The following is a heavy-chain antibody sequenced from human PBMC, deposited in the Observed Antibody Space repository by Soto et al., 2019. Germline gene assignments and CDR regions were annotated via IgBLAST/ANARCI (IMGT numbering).Heavy chain of an antibody. CDR3: AKGPIFGVENIYDY. V-gene: IGHV3-23*01. D-gene: IGHD3-3*01. CDR1: GFTFSSYA. J-gene: IGHJ4*02. Sequence: DVQLLESGGDLVQPGGSLRLSCAASGFTFSSYAMSWVRQAPGKGLAWVSSMSGAGRSSYDADAVKGRFNSSRDNSKNTLNLQMNKLRAEDTALYYCAKGPIFGVENIYDYWGQGTLVTVSS. CDR2: MSGAGRSS.